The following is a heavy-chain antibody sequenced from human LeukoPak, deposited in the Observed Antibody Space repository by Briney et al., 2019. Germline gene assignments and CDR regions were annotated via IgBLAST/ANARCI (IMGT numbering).Heavy chain of an antibody. CDR2: IYHSGST. D-gene: IGHD5-18*01. Sequence: SETLSLTCTVSGGSISSSGYYWSWIRQPPGKGLEWIGYIYHSGSTYYNPSLKSRVTISVDRSKNQFSLKLSSVTAADTAVYYCARVGGTWIQPYYFDYWGQGTLVTVSS. V-gene: IGHV4-30-2*01. CDR1: GGSISSSGYY. CDR3: ARVGGTWIQPYYFDY. J-gene: IGHJ4*02.